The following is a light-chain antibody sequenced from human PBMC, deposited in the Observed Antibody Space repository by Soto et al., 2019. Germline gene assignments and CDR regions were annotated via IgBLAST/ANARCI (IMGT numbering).Light chain of an antibody. V-gene: IGLV2-14*01. Sequence: ALTQPASVSGPPGQSITISCTGTSSDVGAYNYVSWYQQHPGKAPKLMIYEVSNRPSGVSNRFSGSKSGNTASLTISGLQAEDEADYYCSSYIGSSTLVFGTGTKVTVL. CDR2: EVS. CDR1: SSDVGAYNY. J-gene: IGLJ1*01. CDR3: SSYIGSSTLV.